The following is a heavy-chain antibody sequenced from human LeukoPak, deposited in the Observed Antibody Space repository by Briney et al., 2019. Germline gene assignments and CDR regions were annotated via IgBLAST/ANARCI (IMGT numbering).Heavy chain of an antibody. CDR2: ISGSGGST. Sequence: GGSLRLSCAASGFTFSSYALYWVRQAPGKGLEWVSGISGSGGSTYYADSVKGRFTISRDNSKNTLYLQMNSLRVEDTAVYYCAKQFDFWSGPDYWGQGTLVTVSS. CDR3: AKQFDFWSGPDY. CDR1: GFTFSSYA. D-gene: IGHD3-3*01. J-gene: IGHJ4*02. V-gene: IGHV3-23*01.